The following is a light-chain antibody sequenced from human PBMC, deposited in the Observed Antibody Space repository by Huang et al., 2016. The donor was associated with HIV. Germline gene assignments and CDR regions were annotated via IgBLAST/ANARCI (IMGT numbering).Light chain of an antibody. J-gene: IGKJ3*01. CDR3: QQNNNWPPLFT. V-gene: IGKV3-15*01. Sequence: EIVMTQSPATLSASPGERATLSCRASQSVSSNLAWYQQKPGQAPRLLSYGASTRATGIPARFSGSGSGTEFTLTISRLQSEDFAVYYCQQNNNWPPLFTCGPGTKVDIK. CDR1: QSVSSN. CDR2: GAS.